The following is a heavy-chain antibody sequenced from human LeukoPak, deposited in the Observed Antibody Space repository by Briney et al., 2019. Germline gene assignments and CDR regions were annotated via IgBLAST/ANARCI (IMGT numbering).Heavy chain of an antibody. CDR3: ARHPYSWGFDS. D-gene: IGHD3-16*02. CDR2: IKQDGSEK. V-gene: IGHV3-7*01. CDR1: GFTFSNYW. Sequence: GGSLRLSCGGSGFTFSNYWMNWVRQAPGKGLEWVANIKQDGSEKNYVDSVKGRFTISRDNAKNSLYLQMNSLRAEDTAVYYCARHPYSWGFDSWGQGTLVTVSS. J-gene: IGHJ4*02.